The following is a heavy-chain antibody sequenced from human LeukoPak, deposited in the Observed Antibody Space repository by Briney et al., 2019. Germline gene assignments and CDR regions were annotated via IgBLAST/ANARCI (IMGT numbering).Heavy chain of an antibody. J-gene: IGHJ2*01. CDR3: ARGENYYDSSGYPLDWYFDL. CDR2: IIPIFGTA. V-gene: IGHV1-69*05. Sequence: ASVKVSCKASGGTFSSYAISWVRQAPGQGLGWMGGIIPIFGTANYAQKFQGRVTITTDESTSTAYMELSSLRSEDTAVYYCARGENYYDSSGYPLDWYFDLWGRGTLVTVSS. CDR1: GGTFSSYA. D-gene: IGHD3-22*01.